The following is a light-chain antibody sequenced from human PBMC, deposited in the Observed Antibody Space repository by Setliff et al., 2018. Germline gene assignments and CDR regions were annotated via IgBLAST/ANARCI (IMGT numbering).Light chain of an antibody. CDR1: IGDVGAYDF. CDR2: EVT. V-gene: IGLV2-14*01. CDR3: SAYTSSSTYV. J-gene: IGLJ1*01. Sequence: QSVLTQPASVSGSPGQSITISCSGTIGDVGAYDFLSWYQHHPGKAPKLVIYEVTNRPSGISNRFSGSKSGNSASLIISGLQAEDEADYYCSAYTSSSTYVFGTGTKVT.